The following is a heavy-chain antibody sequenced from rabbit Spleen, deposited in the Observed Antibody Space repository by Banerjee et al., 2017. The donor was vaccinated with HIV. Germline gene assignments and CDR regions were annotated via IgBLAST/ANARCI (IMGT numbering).Heavy chain of an antibody. Sequence: QEQLVESGGGLVQPTGSLTLTCKASGFSFGDRDVMCWVRQAPGKGLEWIACINAATGKAVYASWAKGRFIMSRTSSTTVTLQMTSLTAADTATYFCASAYSDIYFNLWGPGTLVTVS. D-gene: IGHD6-1*01. CDR1: GFSFGDRDV. J-gene: IGHJ4*01. CDR2: INAATGKA. CDR3: ASAYSDIYFNL. V-gene: IGHV1S45*01.